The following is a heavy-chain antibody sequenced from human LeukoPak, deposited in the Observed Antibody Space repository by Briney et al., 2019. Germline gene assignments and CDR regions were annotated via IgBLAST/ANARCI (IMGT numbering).Heavy chain of an antibody. D-gene: IGHD4-17*01. CDR3: ARDPQIYGAFDL. J-gene: IGHJ2*01. Sequence: PSETLSLTCAVSGGSISSGGYSWSWIRQPPGKGLEWIGYIYHSGSTYYNPSLKSRVTISVDRSKNQFSLKLSSVTAADTAVYYCARDPQIYGAFDLWGRGTLVTVSS. V-gene: IGHV4-30-2*01. CDR2: IYHSGST. CDR1: GGSISSGGYS.